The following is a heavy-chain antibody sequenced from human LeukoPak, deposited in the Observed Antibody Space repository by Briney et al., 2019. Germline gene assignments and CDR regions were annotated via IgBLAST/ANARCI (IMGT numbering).Heavy chain of an antibody. V-gene: IGHV3-23*01. Sequence: GGSLRLSCAASGFTFSSYAMSWVRKAQGQGLEWVSTIDGGGGSKSYADSMRGRFTISRDNSKNTLYLQMNSLRSEDTAVYYCARKDSGRYIMPFEYWGQGTLVTVSS. CDR3: ARKDSGRYIMPFEY. CDR1: GFTFSSYA. D-gene: IGHD3-10*01. J-gene: IGHJ4*02. CDR2: IDGGGGSK.